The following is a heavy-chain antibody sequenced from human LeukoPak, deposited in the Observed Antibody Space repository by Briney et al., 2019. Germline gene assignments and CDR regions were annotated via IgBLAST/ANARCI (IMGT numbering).Heavy chain of an antibody. Sequence: GASVKVSCKASGGTFSSYAISWVRQAPGQGLEWMGGIIPIFGTANYAQKFQGRVTITADESTSTAYMELSSLRSEDTAVYCCARGDQLLVKHYYYYYGMDVWGKGTTVTVSS. D-gene: IGHD2-2*01. CDR1: GGTFSSYA. CDR2: IIPIFGTA. J-gene: IGHJ6*04. V-gene: IGHV1-69*13. CDR3: ARGDQLLVKHYYYYYGMDV.